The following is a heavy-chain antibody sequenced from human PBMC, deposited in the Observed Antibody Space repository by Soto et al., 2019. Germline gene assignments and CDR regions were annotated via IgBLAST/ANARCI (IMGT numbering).Heavy chain of an antibody. Sequence: SETLSLTCTVSGGSISSSSDYWGWLRQPPGKGLEWIGSIYYSGSTYYNPSLKSRVTISVDTSKNQFSLKLSSVTAADTAVYYCARLNLSGYSSGWYNYYYMDVWGEGTTVTVSS. CDR1: GGSISSSSDY. V-gene: IGHV4-39*01. CDR2: IYYSGST. CDR3: ARLNLSGYSSGWYNYYYMDV. D-gene: IGHD6-19*01. J-gene: IGHJ6*03.